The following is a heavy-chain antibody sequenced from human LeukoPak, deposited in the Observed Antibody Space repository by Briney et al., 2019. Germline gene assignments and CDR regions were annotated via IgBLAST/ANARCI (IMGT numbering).Heavy chain of an antibody. CDR3: ARGGQLWLVGYYYMDV. J-gene: IGHJ6*03. V-gene: IGHV1-2*02. Sequence: ASVKVSCKASGYTFTGYYMHWVRQAPGQGLEWMGWINPNSGGTNYAQKFQGRVTMTRDTSISTAYMELSRLRSDDTAVYYCARGGQLWLVGYYYMDVWGKGTTVTVSS. CDR1: GYTFTGYY. D-gene: IGHD5-18*01. CDR2: INPNSGGT.